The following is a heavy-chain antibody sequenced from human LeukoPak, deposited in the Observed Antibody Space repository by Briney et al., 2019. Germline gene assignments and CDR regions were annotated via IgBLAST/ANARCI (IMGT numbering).Heavy chain of an antibody. V-gene: IGHV1-46*01. CDR3: AREDQWLVTNAWDY. CDR1: GGTFSSYA. J-gene: IGHJ4*02. D-gene: IGHD6-19*01. CDR2: INPSGGST. Sequence: ASVKVSCKASGGTFSSYAISWVRQAPGQGLEWMGIINPSGGSTSYAQKFQGRVTMTRDMSTSTVYMELSSLRSEDTAVYYCAREDQWLVTNAWDYWGQGTLVTVSS.